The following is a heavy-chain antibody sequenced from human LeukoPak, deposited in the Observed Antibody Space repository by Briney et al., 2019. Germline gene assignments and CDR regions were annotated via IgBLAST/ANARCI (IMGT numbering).Heavy chain of an antibody. J-gene: IGHJ4*02. CDR1: GGSISSGGYY. D-gene: IGHD3-22*01. CDR3: ARVYYYDSSGYGDYFDY. V-gene: IGHV4-31*03. CDR2: IYYSGST. Sequence: SETLSLTCTVSGGSISSGGYYWSWIRQHPGKGLGWIGYIYYSGSTYYNPSLKSRVTISVDTSKNQFSLKLSSVTAADTAVYYCARVYYYDSSGYGDYFDYWGQGTLVTVSS.